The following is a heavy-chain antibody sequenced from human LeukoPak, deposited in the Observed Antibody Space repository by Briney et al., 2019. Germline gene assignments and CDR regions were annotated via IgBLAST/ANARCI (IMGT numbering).Heavy chain of an antibody. V-gene: IGHV3-48*03. CDR2: IHNSGSPI. D-gene: IGHD3-22*01. CDR3: AREVDTMTGSVDY. J-gene: IGHJ4*02. CDR1: GFTFSGYE. Sequence: GGSLRLSCAASGFTFSGYEMNWVRQAPGKGLEWVSYIHNSGSPIYYADSVKGRFTISRDNAKNSLYLQMNSLRAEDTAVYYCAREVDTMTGSVDYWGQGTLVTVSS.